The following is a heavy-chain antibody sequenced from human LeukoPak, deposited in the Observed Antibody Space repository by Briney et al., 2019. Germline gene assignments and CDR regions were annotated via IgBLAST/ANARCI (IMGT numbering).Heavy chain of an antibody. CDR3: ARSSGWSHFDY. CDR1: GGSISSYY. Sequence: SETPSLTCTVSGGSISSYYWSWIRQPPGKGLEWIGYIYYSGSTNYNPSLKSRVTISVDTSKNQFSLKLSSVTAADTAVYYCARSSGWSHFDYWGQGTLVTVSS. V-gene: IGHV4-59*01. CDR2: IYYSGST. J-gene: IGHJ4*02. D-gene: IGHD6-19*01.